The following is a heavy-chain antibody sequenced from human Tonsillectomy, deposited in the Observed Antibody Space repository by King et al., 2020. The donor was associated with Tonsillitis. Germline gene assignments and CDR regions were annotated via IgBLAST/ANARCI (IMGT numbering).Heavy chain of an antibody. V-gene: IGHV1-18*01. J-gene: IGHJ4*02. CDR3: ARGAIAHYYDSSGYYFDY. D-gene: IGHD3-22*01. CDR2: VSAYNGNT. CDR1: GYTFASYG. Sequence: VQLVESGAEVKKPGASVKVSCKASGYTFASYGISWVRQAPGQGLEWMGCVSAYNGNTNYAQKLPGRVTMTTDTSTSTAYMELRSLRSDDTAVYYCARGAIAHYYDSSGYYFDYWGQGTLVTVSS.